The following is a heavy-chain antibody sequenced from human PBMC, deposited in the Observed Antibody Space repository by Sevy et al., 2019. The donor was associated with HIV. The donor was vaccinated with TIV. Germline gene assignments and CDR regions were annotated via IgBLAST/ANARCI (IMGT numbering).Heavy chain of an antibody. Sequence: SETLSLTCTVSGGSISSYYWSWIRQPPGKRLEWIGYVFYIGSTNYNPSLKSRVNISVDTSKNQFSLKLSSVTAADTAVYYCARDNPRGYSFGSFDHWGQGTLVTVSS. CDR2: VFYIGST. CDR1: GGSISSYY. CDR3: ARDNPRGYSFGSFDH. J-gene: IGHJ4*02. D-gene: IGHD5-18*01. V-gene: IGHV4-59*01.